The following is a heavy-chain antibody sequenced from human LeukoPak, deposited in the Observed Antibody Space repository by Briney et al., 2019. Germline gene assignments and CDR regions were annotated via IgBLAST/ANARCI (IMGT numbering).Heavy chain of an antibody. D-gene: IGHD5-12*01. J-gene: IGHJ6*04. CDR2: INHSGST. CDR1: GGSFSGYY. Sequence: SETLSLTCAVYGGSFSGYYWSWIRQPPGKGLEWIGEINHSGSTNYNPSLKSRVTISVDTSKNQFSLKLSSVTAADTAVYYCARFPLRNVWGKGTTVTVSS. CDR3: ARFPLRNV. V-gene: IGHV4-34*01.